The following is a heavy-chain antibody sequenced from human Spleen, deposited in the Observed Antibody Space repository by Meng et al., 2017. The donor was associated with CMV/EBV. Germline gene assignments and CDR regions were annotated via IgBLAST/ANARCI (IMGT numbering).Heavy chain of an antibody. CDR3: ARQGTAWNYYYYGMDV. J-gene: IGHJ6*02. D-gene: IGHD5-18*01. CDR2: IYPGDSDT. Sequence: GGSLRLSCKGSGYSFTTYWIGWVRQMPGKGLEWMGIIYPGDSDTRYSPSFQGQVTISADKSISTAYLQWSSLKASDTAMYYCARQGTAWNYYYYGMDVWGQGTTVTVSS. CDR1: GYSFTTYW. V-gene: IGHV5-51*01.